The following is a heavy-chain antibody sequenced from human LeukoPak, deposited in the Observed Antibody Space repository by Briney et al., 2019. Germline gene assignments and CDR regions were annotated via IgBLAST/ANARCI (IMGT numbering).Heavy chain of an antibody. CDR2: IKSDGSTT. CDR1: GFSFSSYW. V-gene: IGHV3-74*01. Sequence: PGGSLRLSCAASGFSFSSYWMHWVRQAPGTGLVWVSRIKSDGSTTNYADFVKGRFTISRDNAKNSLYLQMNSLRAEDTAVYYCATYVGGAFDYWGQGTLVTVSS. J-gene: IGHJ4*02. D-gene: IGHD3-16*01. CDR3: ATYVGGAFDY.